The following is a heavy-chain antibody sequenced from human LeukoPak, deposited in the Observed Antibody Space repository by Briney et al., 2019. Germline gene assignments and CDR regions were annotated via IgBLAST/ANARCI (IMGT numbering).Heavy chain of an antibody. Sequence: PGGSLRLSCAASGFTFSSYSMNWVRQAPGKGLEWVSSISSSSSYIYYADSVKGRFTISRDNAKNPLYLQMNSLRAEDTAVYYCARDQSSSSSDFDYWGQGTLVTVSS. J-gene: IGHJ4*02. D-gene: IGHD6-6*01. V-gene: IGHV3-21*01. CDR1: GFTFSSYS. CDR2: ISSSSSYI. CDR3: ARDQSSSSSDFDY.